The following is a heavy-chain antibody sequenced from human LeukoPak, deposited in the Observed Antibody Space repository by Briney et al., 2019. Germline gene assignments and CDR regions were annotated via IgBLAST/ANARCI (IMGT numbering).Heavy chain of an antibody. CDR2: IYYSGST. Sequence: PSETLSLTCTVSGGSISSGGYYWSWIRQHPGKGLEWIGYIYYSGSTYYNPSLKNRVTISVDTSKNQFSLKLSSVTAADTAVYYCARHPFATPFDHWGRGTLVTVSS. D-gene: IGHD2-15*01. V-gene: IGHV4-31*03. J-gene: IGHJ4*02. CDR3: ARHPFATPFDH. CDR1: GGSISSGGYY.